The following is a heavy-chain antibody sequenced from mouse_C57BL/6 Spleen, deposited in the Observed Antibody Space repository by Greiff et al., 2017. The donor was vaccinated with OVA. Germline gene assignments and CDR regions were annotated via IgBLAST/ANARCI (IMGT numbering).Heavy chain of an antibody. CDR3: ARDRGDDGYYNAMDY. CDR2: ISDGGSYT. V-gene: IGHV5-4*01. Sequence: EVQLVESGGGLVKPGGSLKLSCAASGFTFSSYAMSWVRQTPEKRLEWVATISDGGSYTYYPDNVKGRFTISRDNAKNNLYLQMSHLKSEDTAMYYCARDRGDDGYYNAMDYWGQGTSVTVSS. J-gene: IGHJ4*01. CDR1: GFTFSSYA. D-gene: IGHD2-3*01.